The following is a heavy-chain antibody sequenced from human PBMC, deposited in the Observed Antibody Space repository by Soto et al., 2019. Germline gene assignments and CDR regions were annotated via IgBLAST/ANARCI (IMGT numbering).Heavy chain of an antibody. D-gene: IGHD5-18*01. CDR2: IIPIFGTA. J-gene: IGHJ6*02. Sequence: SVKVSCKASGGTFSSYAISWVRQAPGQGLEWMGGIIPIFGTANYAQKFQGRVPITADESTSTAYMELSSLRSEDTAVYYCAVCGYSYGYARCYYYGMDVWGQGTTVTVSS. CDR3: AVCGYSYGYARCYYYGMDV. CDR1: GGTFSSYA. V-gene: IGHV1-69*13.